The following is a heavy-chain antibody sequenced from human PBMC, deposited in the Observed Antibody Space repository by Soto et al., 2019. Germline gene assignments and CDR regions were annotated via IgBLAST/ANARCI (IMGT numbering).Heavy chain of an antibody. J-gene: IGHJ4*02. Sequence: EVQLLESGGGLVQPGGSLRLSFAASGFTFSSYAMRWVRQAPGKGLEWVSAISGSGGSTYYADSVKGRFTISRDNSKNTLYPQMNSLRAEDTAVYYCARRGSGSYYDYWGQGTLVTVSS. CDR1: GFTFSSYA. V-gene: IGHV3-23*01. CDR3: ARRGSGSYYDY. D-gene: IGHD1-26*01. CDR2: ISGSGGST.